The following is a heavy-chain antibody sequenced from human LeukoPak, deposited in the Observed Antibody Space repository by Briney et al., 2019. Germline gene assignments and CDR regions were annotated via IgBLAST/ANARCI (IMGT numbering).Heavy chain of an antibody. V-gene: IGHV3-23*01. CDR1: GFTFSSYA. CDR3: ARDLDYDFWSGREFYYFDY. D-gene: IGHD3-3*01. CDR2: ISGSGGST. Sequence: GGSLRLSCAASGFTFSSYAMSWVRQAPGKGLEWVSAISGSGGSTYYADSVKGRFTTSRDNAKNSLYLQMNSLRAEDTAVYYCARDLDYDFWSGREFYYFDYWGQGTLVTVSS. J-gene: IGHJ4*02.